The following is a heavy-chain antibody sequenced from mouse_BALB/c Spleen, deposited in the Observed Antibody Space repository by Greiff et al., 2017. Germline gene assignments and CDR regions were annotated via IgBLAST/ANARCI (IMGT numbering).Heavy chain of an antibody. Sequence: EVQGVESGGGLVKPGGSLKLSCAASGFTFSSYAMSWVRQSPEKRLEWVAEISSGGSYTYYPDTVTGRFTISRDNAKNTLYLEMSSLRSEDTAMYYCARGGNYAGVDYWGQGTTLTVSS. CDR2: ISSGGSYT. CDR3: ARGGNYAGVDY. J-gene: IGHJ2*01. D-gene: IGHD2-1*01. V-gene: IGHV5-9-4*01. CDR1: GFTFSSYA.